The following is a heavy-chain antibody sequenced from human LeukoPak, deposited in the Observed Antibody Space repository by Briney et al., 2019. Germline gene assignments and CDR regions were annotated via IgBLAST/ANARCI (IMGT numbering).Heavy chain of an antibody. CDR2: ISWNSGSI. J-gene: IGHJ5*02. CDR1: GLTFSSHW. CDR3: AKDLDAAIAVAGT. D-gene: IGHD6-19*01. Sequence: GGSLRLSCAASGLTFSSHWMHWVRQAPGKGLEWVSGISWNSGSIGYADSVKGRFTISRDNAKNSLYLQMNSLRAEDTALYYCAKDLDAAIAVAGTWGQGTLVTVSS. V-gene: IGHV3-9*01.